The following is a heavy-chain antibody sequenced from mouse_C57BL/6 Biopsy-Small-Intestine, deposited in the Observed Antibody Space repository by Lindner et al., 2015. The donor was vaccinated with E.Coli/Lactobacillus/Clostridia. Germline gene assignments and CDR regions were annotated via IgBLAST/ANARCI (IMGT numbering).Heavy chain of an antibody. CDR1: GYTFTSYW. J-gene: IGHJ1*03. CDR2: INPSSGYT. Sequence: VQLQESGAELVKPGASVKLSCMASGYTFTSYWMHWVKQRPGQGLERIGFINPSSGYTKYNQKFKDKATLTADKSSSTAYMQLSSLTYEDSAVYYCARGGVATDWYFDVWGTGTTVTVSS. D-gene: IGHD1-1*01. V-gene: IGHV1-7*01. CDR3: ARGGVATDWYFDV.